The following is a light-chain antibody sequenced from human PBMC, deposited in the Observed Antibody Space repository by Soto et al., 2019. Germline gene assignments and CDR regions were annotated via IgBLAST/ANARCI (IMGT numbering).Light chain of an antibody. J-gene: IGKJ2*01. CDR3: QHYGSTTPMYT. Sequence: EIVLTQSPGTLYVSPGERATLSCRASQSVSSNSLVWYQQKPGQAPRLLIYGASIRATGIPDRFSGSGSGTDHTLTISRLGAGDFGVFYCQHYGSTTPMYTFGQGTKVEIK. CDR2: GAS. CDR1: QSVSSNS. V-gene: IGKV3-20*01.